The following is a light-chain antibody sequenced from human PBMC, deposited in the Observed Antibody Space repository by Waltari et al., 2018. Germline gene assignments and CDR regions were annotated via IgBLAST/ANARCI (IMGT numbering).Light chain of an antibody. V-gene: IGKV4-1*01. Sequence: DIQMTQSPSSLSASVGDRVTITCRASQPNSRYLNWYQQKPGQPPTLLTYWASTRESGIPDRISASGSGTDFSLTITSLQAEDVAVYYCQQYSNTPLTFGGGTRVEIK. CDR2: WAS. CDR1: QPNSRY. CDR3: QQYSNTPLT. J-gene: IGKJ4*01.